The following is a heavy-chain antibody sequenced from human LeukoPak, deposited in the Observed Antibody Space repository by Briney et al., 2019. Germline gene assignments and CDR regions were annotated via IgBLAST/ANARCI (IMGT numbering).Heavy chain of an antibody. CDR3: AKTDYSNYRYYFDY. Sequence: GRSLRLSCAASGFTFDDYAMHWVRQAPGKGLEWVSGISWNSGSIGYADSVKGRFTISRDNAKNSLYLQMNSLRAEDTALYYCAKTDYSNYRYYFDYWGQGTLVTVSS. CDR1: GFTFDDYA. V-gene: IGHV3-9*01. J-gene: IGHJ4*02. CDR2: ISWNSGSI. D-gene: IGHD4-11*01.